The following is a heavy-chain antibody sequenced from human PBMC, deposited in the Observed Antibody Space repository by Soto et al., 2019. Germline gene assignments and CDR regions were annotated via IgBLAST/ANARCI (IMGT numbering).Heavy chain of an antibody. CDR3: ARDNRITIFGVVTSYYFDY. D-gene: IGHD3-3*01. J-gene: IGHJ4*02. V-gene: IGHV1-18*01. CDR1: GYTFTSYG. CDR2: ISAYNGNT. Sequence: GASVKVSCKASGYTFTSYGISWVRQAPGQGLDWMGWISAYNGNTNYAQKLQGRVTMTTDTSTSTAYMELRSLRSDDTAVYYCARDNRITIFGVVTSYYFDYWGQGTLVTVSS.